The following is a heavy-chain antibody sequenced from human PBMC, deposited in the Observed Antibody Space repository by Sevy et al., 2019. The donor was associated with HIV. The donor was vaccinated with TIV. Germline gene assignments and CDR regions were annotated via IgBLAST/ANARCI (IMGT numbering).Heavy chain of an antibody. J-gene: IGHJ4*02. Sequence: ASVKVSCKASGVTFNSYAFHWVRQAPGQGLEWMGGIIPMFGTTDYAQKFQGRVTFSADESTSTVYMEQSSLRSEDTAVYYCARGVTKIIGGGYYFDYWGQGTLVTVSS. D-gene: IGHD3-22*01. CDR1: GVTFNSYA. V-gene: IGHV1-69*13. CDR2: IIPMFGTT. CDR3: ARGVTKIIGGGYYFDY.